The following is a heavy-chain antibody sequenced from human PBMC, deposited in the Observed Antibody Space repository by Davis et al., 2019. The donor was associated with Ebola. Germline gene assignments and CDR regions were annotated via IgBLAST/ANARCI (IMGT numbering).Heavy chain of an antibody. V-gene: IGHV3-53*01. CDR3: ARGPILAALDY. CDR2: IYAGGNT. D-gene: IGHD6-6*01. CDR1: GLTVSNNY. J-gene: IGHJ4*02. Sequence: GESLKISCAASGLTVSNNYMSWVRQAPGKGLEWVSVIYAGGNTYYADSVKGRFTISRDNSGNTLYLQMDSLRADDTAVYYCARGPILAALDYWGQGTLVTVSS.